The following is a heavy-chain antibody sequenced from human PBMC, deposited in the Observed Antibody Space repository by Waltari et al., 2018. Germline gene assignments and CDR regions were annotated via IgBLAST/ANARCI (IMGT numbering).Heavy chain of an antibody. CDR2: IGSSSTYI. CDR1: GPGFTTYD. Sequence: ELQLVESGGGLVKPGGSLRLSCVASGPGFTTYDMNWVRQAPGKGLEWVSSIGSSSTYIFYADSVKGRFTISRDNAKNSLYLEMNSLRADDTAVYYCARDLYGSGGDWFDPWGQGTLVTVSS. V-gene: IGHV3-21*03. CDR3: ARDLYGSGGDWFDP. J-gene: IGHJ5*02. D-gene: IGHD3-10*01.